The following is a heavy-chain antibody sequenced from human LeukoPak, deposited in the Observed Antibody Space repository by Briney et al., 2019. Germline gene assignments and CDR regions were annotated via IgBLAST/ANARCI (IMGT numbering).Heavy chain of an antibody. D-gene: IGHD2-2*01. CDR2: INPNSGGT. CDR1: GYTFTSYY. V-gene: IGHV1-2*02. J-gene: IGHJ5*02. CDR3: ARDRCSSTSCYYWFDP. Sequence: ASVKVSCKASGYTFTSYYMHWVRQAPGQGLEWMGWINPNSGGTNYAQKFQGRVTMTRDTSISTAYMELSRLRSDDTAVYYCARDRCSSTSCYYWFDPWGQGTLVTVSS.